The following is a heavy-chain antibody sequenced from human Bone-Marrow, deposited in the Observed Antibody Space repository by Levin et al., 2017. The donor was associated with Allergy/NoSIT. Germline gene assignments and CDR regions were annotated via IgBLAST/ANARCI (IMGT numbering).Heavy chain of an antibody. J-gene: IGHJ4*02. Sequence: PSETLSLTCTVSGGPISEYYWTWIRQPPGKGLEWIGYIYHGGANYNPSLKSRVTISVDTPKNQFSLRLNSVTTADTAVYYCARLNSSGWKLMGYHLDNWGQGTLATVSS. CDR1: GGPISEYY. CDR2: IYHGGA. D-gene: IGHD6-19*01. V-gene: IGHV4-59*01. CDR3: ARLNSSGWKLMGYHLDN.